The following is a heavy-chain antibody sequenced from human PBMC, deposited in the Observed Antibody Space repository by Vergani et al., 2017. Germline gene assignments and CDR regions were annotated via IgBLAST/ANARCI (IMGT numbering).Heavy chain of an antibody. V-gene: IGHV1-69*18. J-gene: IGHJ3*02. CDR2: IIPIFHTT. CDR3: AKDYGGYSGAFDI. D-gene: IGHD4-23*01. CDR1: GGTFSSLA. Sequence: QVQLVQSGSELKKPGASVKVSCKASGGTFSSLAINWVRQAPGQGLEWMGRIIPIFHTTNSVQRFQGRVTITADESASTAYMELSSLRSEDTAVYYCAKDYGGYSGAFDIWGQGTMVTVSP.